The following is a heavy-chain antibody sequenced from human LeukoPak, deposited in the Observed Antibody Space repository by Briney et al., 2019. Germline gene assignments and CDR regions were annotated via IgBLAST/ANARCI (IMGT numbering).Heavy chain of an antibody. Sequence: GGSLRLSCAASGFTFSDYYMSWIRQAPGKGLEWVSYISSSGSSIYYADSVKGRFTISRDNAKKSLYLQMNSLRAEDTAVYYCTKSRHYYNSSGYLTFGYWGQGTLVTVSS. CDR2: ISSSGSSI. CDR1: GFTFSDYY. D-gene: IGHD3-22*01. CDR3: TKSRHYYNSSGYLTFGY. J-gene: IGHJ4*02. V-gene: IGHV3-11*01.